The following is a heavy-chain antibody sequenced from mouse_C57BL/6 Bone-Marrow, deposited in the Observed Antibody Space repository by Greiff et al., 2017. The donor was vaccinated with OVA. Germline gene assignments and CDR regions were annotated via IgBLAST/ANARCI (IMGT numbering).Heavy chain of an antibody. CDR1: GYTFTSYG. Sequence: VQLQQSGAELARPGASVKLSCKASGYTFTSYGISWVKQRTGQGLVWIGEIYPRSGNTYYNEKFKGKATLTADKSSSTAYMELRSLTSEDSAVYFWARYSGYSYYFDYWGQGTTLTVSS. D-gene: IGHD2-3*01. J-gene: IGHJ2*01. CDR3: ARYSGYSYYFDY. V-gene: IGHV1-81*01. CDR2: IYPRSGNT.